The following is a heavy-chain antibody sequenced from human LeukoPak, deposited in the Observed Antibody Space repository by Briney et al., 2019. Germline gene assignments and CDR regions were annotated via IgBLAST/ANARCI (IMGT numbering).Heavy chain of an antibody. CDR1: GFTFSSYS. V-gene: IGHV3-21*01. D-gene: IGHD5-18*01. CDR2: ISSSSSYI. J-gene: IGHJ4*02. Sequence: PGGSLRLSCAASGFTFSSYSMNWVRQAPGKGLEWVSSISSSSSYIYYADSVKGRFTISRDNAKNSLYLQMNSLRAEDTAVYYCARATDTAMVHYYDYWGQGTLVTVSS. CDR3: ARATDTAMVHYYDY.